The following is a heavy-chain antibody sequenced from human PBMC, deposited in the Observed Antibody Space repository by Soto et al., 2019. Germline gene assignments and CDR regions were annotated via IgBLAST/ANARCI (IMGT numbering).Heavy chain of an antibody. CDR3: ARQDYGDYAYNWFDP. J-gene: IGHJ5*02. CDR1: GGSISSSSYY. D-gene: IGHD4-17*01. CDR2: IYYSGST. Sequence: QLQLQESGPGLVKPSETLSLTCTVSGGSISSSSYYWGWIRQPPGKGLEWIGSIYYSGSTYYNPSLKSRVTISVDTSKNQFSLKLSSVTAADTAVYYCARQDYGDYAYNWFDPWGQGTLVTVSS. V-gene: IGHV4-39*01.